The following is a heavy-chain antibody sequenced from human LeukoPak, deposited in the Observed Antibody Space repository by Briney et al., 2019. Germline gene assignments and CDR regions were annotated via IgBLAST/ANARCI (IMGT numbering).Heavy chain of an antibody. CDR1: GFTFSNAW. CDR2: IKSNTDGGTI. CDR3: ARGPNFLTGYPLGDY. Sequence: GGSLRLSCAASGFTFSNAWMSWVRQAPGKGLEWVGRIKSNTDGGTIDYAAPVKGRFIISRDDSKNTLYLQMNSLKTEDTAVYYCARGPNFLTGYPLGDYWGQGTLVTVSS. V-gene: IGHV3-15*01. J-gene: IGHJ4*02. D-gene: IGHD3/OR15-3a*01.